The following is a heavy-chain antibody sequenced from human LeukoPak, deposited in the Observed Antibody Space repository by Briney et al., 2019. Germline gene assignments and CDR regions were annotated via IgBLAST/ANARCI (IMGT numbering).Heavy chain of an antibody. D-gene: IGHD2-15*01. CDR1: GGSISSSSYY. Sequence: SETLSLTCPVSGGSISSSSYYWGWIRQPPGKGLEWIGSIYYSGSTYYNPSLKSRVTISVDTSKNQFSLKLSSVTAADTAVYYCARQSVVVVAATEAWFDYWGQGTLVTVSS. CDR3: ARQSVVVVAATEAWFDY. CDR2: IYYSGST. V-gene: IGHV4-39*01. J-gene: IGHJ4*02.